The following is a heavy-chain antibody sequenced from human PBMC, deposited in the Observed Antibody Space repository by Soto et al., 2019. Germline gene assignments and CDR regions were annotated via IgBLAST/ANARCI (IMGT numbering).Heavy chain of an antibody. D-gene: IGHD2-2*01. CDR1: VFTFSSYA. Sequence: GSLRLSGAASVFTFSSYAMSWVRQGPGKGLEWVSAISGSGVSTYYADSVKGRFTISRDNSKNTLYLQMNSLRAEDTAVYYCAKDLGCSSTSCYPPHHYYYYGMDVWGQGTTVTVSS. CDR3: AKDLGCSSTSCYPPHHYYYYGMDV. J-gene: IGHJ6*02. V-gene: IGHV3-23*01. CDR2: ISGSGVST.